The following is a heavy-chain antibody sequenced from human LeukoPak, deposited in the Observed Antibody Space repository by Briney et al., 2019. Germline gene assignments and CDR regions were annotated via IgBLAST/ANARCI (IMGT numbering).Heavy chain of an antibody. V-gene: IGHV4-61*02. CDR3: ARWGREPDYFDY. Sequence: SQTLSLTCTVSGGSISSGSYYWSWIRQPAGTGLEWIGRIYTSGSTNYNPSLKSRVTISVDTSKNQFSLKLSSVTAADTAVYYCARWGREPDYFDYWGQGTLVIVSS. CDR2: IYTSGST. D-gene: IGHD3-16*01. CDR1: GGSISSGSYY. J-gene: IGHJ4*02.